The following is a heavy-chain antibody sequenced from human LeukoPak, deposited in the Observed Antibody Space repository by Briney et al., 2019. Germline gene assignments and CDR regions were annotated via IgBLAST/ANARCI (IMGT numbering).Heavy chain of an antibody. Sequence: EASVKVSCKASGYTFTSYYMHWVRQAPGQGLEWMGIINPSGGSTSYAQKFQGRVTMTGDMSTSTVYMELSSLRSEDTAVYYCARAPVKGYYMDVWGKGTTVTVSS. J-gene: IGHJ6*03. D-gene: IGHD4-17*01. CDR2: INPSGGST. CDR3: ARAPVKGYYMDV. CDR1: GYTFTSYY. V-gene: IGHV1-46*01.